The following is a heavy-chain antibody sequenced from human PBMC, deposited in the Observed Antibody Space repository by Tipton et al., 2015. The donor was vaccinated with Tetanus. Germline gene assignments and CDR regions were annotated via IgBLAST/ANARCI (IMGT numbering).Heavy chain of an antibody. Sequence: TLSLTCTVSGGSVSSGSYYWSWVRQPPGEGLEYIGYILYGKSTHYSPALESRVSMSGDPAKNQFSLRLTSVTAADTAVYYCARIHDFWSGYFDFWGQGTPVTVSP. CDR2: ILYGKST. D-gene: IGHD3-3*01. V-gene: IGHV4-61*01. CDR3: ARIHDFWSGYFDF. CDR1: GGSVSSGSYY. J-gene: IGHJ4*02.